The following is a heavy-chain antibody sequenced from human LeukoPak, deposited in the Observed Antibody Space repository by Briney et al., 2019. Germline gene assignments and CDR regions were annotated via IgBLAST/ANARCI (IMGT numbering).Heavy chain of an antibody. CDR1: GFTFSDYY. D-gene: IGHD3-22*01. CDR3: ARPIYYYDSSAQY. Sequence: PGGSLRLSCAASGFTFSDYYMSWIRQAPGKGPEWVSYISSSSSYTNYADSVKGRFTISRDNAKNSLYLQMNSLRAEDTAVYYCARPIYYYDSSAQYWGQGTLVTVSS. V-gene: IGHV3-11*03. CDR2: ISSSSSYT. J-gene: IGHJ4*02.